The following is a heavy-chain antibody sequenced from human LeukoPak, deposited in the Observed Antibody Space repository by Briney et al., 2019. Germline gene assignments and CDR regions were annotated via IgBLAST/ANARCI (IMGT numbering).Heavy chain of an antibody. CDR3: ATGLIAAASTGYYYYGMDV. V-gene: IGHV1-24*01. Sequence: ASAKVSCKVSGYTLTELSMHWVRQAPGKGLEWMGSFDPEDGETIYAQKFQGRVTMTEDTSTDTAYMELSSLRSEDTAVYYCATGLIAAASTGYYYYGMDVWGKGTTVTVSS. D-gene: IGHD6-13*01. J-gene: IGHJ6*04. CDR2: FDPEDGET. CDR1: GYTLTELS.